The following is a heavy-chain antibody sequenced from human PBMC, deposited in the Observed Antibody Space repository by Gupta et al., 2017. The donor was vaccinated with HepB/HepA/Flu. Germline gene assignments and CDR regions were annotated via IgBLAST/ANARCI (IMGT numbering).Heavy chain of an antibody. J-gene: IGHJ4*02. CDR1: GYRFTSYG. D-gene: IGHD3-10*01. CDR3: ARGGRFGDFRD. CDR2: INGDSGNT. Sequence: QIYLVQSGTEVKEPGASVKVSCKASGYRFTSYGISWVRQAPGQGLEWMGWINGDSGNTYYAQTVQGRVSVTKDASTRTAYIEMTSLRLDDTAIDYCARGGRFGDFRDWGQGTLGSV. V-gene: IGHV1-18*01.